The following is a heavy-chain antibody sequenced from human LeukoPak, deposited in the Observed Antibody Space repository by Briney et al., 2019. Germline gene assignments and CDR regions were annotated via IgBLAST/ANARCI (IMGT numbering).Heavy chain of an antibody. CDR1: GYSFTNYW. CDR3: ARRRDLYPGSYYPFDY. Sequence: HGESLKISCKGSGYSFTNYWIGWVRQMPGKGPEWMCIIYPGDSDARYSPSFQGQVTISADKSISTAYLQWNSLKASDTAMYYCARRRDLYPGSYYPFDYWGQGTLVTVSS. CDR2: IYPGDSDA. J-gene: IGHJ4*02. D-gene: IGHD1-26*01. V-gene: IGHV5-51*01.